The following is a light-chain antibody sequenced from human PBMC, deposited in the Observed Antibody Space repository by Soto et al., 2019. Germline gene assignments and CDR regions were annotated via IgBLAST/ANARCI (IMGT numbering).Light chain of an antibody. V-gene: IGLV1-44*01. J-gene: IGLJ1*01. CDR1: SSNIGINT. CDR2: SNN. Sequence: QSVLTQPPSASGTPGQRVTISCSGSSSNIGINTVNWYQQLPGTAPKLLIYSNNQRPSGVPERFSGSKSGTSASLAISGLQSEDEGDYYCAAWDDSLNGPGAFGTGTKVTVL. CDR3: AAWDDSLNGPGA.